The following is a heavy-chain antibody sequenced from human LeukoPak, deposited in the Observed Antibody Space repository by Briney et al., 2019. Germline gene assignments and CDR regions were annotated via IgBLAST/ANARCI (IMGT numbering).Heavy chain of an antibody. CDR2: INGDASST. CDR1: GLTLGGYW. V-gene: IGHV3-74*01. CDR3: ARARGNTYGYFEY. Sequence: GGSLRLSCAASGLTLGGYWMHWVRQAPGKALVCVSRINGDASSTSYADSVKGRFTISRDNAKSTLYLQMNSLRVEDTAVYYCARARGNTYGYFEYWGQGTLVTVSS. J-gene: IGHJ4*02. D-gene: IGHD5-18*01.